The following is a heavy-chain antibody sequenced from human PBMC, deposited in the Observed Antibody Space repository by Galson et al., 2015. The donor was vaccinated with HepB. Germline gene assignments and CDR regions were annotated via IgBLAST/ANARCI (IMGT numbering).Heavy chain of an antibody. J-gene: IGHJ6*02. CDR2: IDWDDDE. V-gene: IGHV2-70*11. Sequence: PALVKPTQTLTLTCTCSGFSLTTSGMCVSWIRQPPGKALEWLARIDWDDDEYYSTSLKTRLTISKDTSKNQVVLTMTNMDPVDTATYYCARTYYSYGMDVWGQGTTVTVSS. CDR3: ARTYYSYGMDV. CDR1: GFSLTTSGMC.